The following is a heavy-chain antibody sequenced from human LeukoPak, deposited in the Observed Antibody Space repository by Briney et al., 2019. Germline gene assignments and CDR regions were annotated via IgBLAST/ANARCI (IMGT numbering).Heavy chain of an antibody. J-gene: IGHJ4*02. V-gene: IGHV4-59*08. CDR3: ARHGARGGGYCRSTSCYTFDF. D-gene: IGHD2-2*02. CDR2: IHSDGST. CDR1: GGSITSHH. Sequence: SETLSLTCTVPGGSITSHHWSWIRQPPGKGLEWIGYIHSDGSTNRNPSLKSRVTLSLDTSRSQFSLWLSSVTAADTALYYCARHGARGGGYCRSTSCYTFDFWGQGTQVTVSS.